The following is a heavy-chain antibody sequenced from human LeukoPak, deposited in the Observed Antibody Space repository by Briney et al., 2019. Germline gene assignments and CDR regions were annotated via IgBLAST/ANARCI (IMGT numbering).Heavy chain of an antibody. Sequence: PGRSLRLSCAASGFTFDDYAMHWVRQAPGKGLEGVSGISWNSGSIGYADSVKGRFTISRDNAKNSLYLQMNSLRAEDTALYYCAKDSSGDGYEYYFDYWGQGTLVTVSS. CDR2: ISWNSGSI. CDR3: AKDSSGDGYEYYFDY. V-gene: IGHV3-9*01. J-gene: IGHJ4*02. D-gene: IGHD5-24*01. CDR1: GFTFDDYA.